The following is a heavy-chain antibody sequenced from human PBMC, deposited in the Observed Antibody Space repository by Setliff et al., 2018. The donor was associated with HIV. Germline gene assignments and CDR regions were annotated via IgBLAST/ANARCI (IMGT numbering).Heavy chain of an antibody. Sequence: GSLRLSCAASGFTFSSCAMCWVRQAPGKGLEWVLVISGSGASTYYADSVKGRFTISRDNSKNTLYLQMNSLRVEDTAVYYCAKGRYGGYDWGTLDIWGQGTMVTVSS. D-gene: IGHD5-12*01. CDR2: ISGSGAST. J-gene: IGHJ3*02. V-gene: IGHV3-23*01. CDR3: AKGRYGGYDWGTLDI. CDR1: GFTFSSCA.